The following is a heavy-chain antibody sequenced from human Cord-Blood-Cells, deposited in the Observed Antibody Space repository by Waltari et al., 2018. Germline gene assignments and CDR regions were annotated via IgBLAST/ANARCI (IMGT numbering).Heavy chain of an antibody. CDR3: ARDLQLGTNYYYGMDV. D-gene: IGHD7-27*01. CDR2: INPNSGGT. J-gene: IGHJ6*02. Sequence: QVQLVQSGAEVKKPGASVKVSCKASGYTFTGYYMHWVRQAPGQGLEWMGWINPNSGGTNNAQKCQGRVTMTRDTSISTAYMELSRLRSDDTAVYYCARDLQLGTNYYYGMDVWGQGTTVTVSS. CDR1: GYTFTGYY. V-gene: IGHV1-2*02.